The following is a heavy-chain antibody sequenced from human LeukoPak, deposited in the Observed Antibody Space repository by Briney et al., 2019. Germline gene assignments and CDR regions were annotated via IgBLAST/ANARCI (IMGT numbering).Heavy chain of an antibody. J-gene: IGHJ3*02. Sequence: SETLSLTCAVYSGPFSGYFWTWIRHSPGKGLEWIGEINHSGTTNYNPSLKNRVTVSADTSKDQFSLRLSSVSAADTAVYYCARGRIAARLLRAFDIWGQGTMVTVSS. CDR3: ARGRIAARLLRAFDI. CDR1: SGPFSGYF. CDR2: INHSGTT. V-gene: IGHV4-34*01. D-gene: IGHD6-6*01.